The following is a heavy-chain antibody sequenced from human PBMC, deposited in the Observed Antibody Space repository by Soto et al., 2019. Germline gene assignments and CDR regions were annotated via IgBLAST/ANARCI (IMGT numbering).Heavy chain of an antibody. CDR3: ARSRRAGFENWFDP. V-gene: IGHV4-31*03. Sequence: SETLSLTCTVSGGSISSGGYYWSWIRQHPGKGLEWIGYIYYSGSTYYNPSLKSRVTISVDTSKNQFSLKLSSVTAADTAVYYCARSRRAGFENWFDPWGQGTLVTVSS. CDR1: GGSISSGGYY. D-gene: IGHD3-9*01. J-gene: IGHJ5*02. CDR2: IYYSGST.